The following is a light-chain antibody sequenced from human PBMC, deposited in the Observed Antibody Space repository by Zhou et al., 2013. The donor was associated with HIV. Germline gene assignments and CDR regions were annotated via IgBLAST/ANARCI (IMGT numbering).Light chain of an antibody. V-gene: IGKV2-40*01. CDR1: RSLLNSHDGDTY. CDR2: LGS. CDR3: QHCFERPLQ. J-gene: IGKJ4*02. Sequence: DIVLTQTPLSLPVAPGEAASISCRSSRSLLNSHDGDTYLDWYLQKPGQSPQLLIYLGSNRASGVVDRFSGSGSGTDFALTISRLQVEDVATYYCQHCFERPLQFGGGTKVEI.